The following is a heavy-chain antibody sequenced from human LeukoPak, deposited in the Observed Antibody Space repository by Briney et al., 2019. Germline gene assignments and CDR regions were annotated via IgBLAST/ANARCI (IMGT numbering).Heavy chain of an antibody. CDR1: GFTFSDYY. V-gene: IGHV3-11*03. J-gene: IGHJ4*02. CDR3: ARRIQTYYYDSSGYPNYYFDY. CDR2: ISSSSSYT. Sequence: AGGSLRLSCAASGFTFSDYYMSWIRQAPGKGLEWVSYISSSSSYTNHADSVKGRFTISRDNAKNSLYLQMNSLRAEDTAVYYCARRIQTYYYDSSGYPNYYFDYWGQGTLVTVSS. D-gene: IGHD3-22*01.